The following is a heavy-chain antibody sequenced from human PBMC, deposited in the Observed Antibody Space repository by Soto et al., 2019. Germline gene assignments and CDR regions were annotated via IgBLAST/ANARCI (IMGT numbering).Heavy chain of an antibody. V-gene: IGHV3-53*01. J-gene: IGHJ3*02. CDR1: GFTVSSNY. Sequence: GGSLRLSCAASGFTVSSNYMSWVRQAPGKGLEWVSVIYSGGSTYYADSVKGRFTISRDNSKNTLYLQMNSLRAEDTAVYYCAGSITGTTRSAFDILGQGTMVTVSS. D-gene: IGHD1-7*01. CDR3: AGSITGTTRSAFDI. CDR2: IYSGGST.